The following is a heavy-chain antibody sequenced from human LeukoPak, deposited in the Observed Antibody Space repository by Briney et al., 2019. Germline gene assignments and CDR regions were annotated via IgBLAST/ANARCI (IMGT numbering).Heavy chain of an antibody. D-gene: IGHD3-3*01. V-gene: IGHV4-34*01. CDR1: GGSFSGYY. Sequence: SETLSLTCAVYGGSFSGYYWSWIRQPPGKGLEWLGEINHSGSTNYNPSLKSRVTISVDTSKNQFSLKLSSVTAADTAVYYCARVPTLRFLFSMDVWGKGTTVTVSS. CDR2: INHSGST. J-gene: IGHJ6*04. CDR3: ARVPTLRFLFSMDV.